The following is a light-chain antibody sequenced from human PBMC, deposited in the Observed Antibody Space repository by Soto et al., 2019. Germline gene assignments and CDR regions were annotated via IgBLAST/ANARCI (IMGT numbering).Light chain of an antibody. CDR2: GAS. CDR3: QQYYDWPIT. CDR1: QSVSSSY. Sequence: EIVLTQSPGTLSLSPGERATFSCRASQSVSSSYIAWYQQKRGQAPRRLIYGASIRATGIPDRFSGSGSGTDFTLTISRLEPEDFAVYYCQQYYDWPITFGQGTRLEI. V-gene: IGKV3-20*01. J-gene: IGKJ5*01.